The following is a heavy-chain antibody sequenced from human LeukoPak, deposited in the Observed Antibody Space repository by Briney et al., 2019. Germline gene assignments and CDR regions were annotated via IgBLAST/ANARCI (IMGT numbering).Heavy chain of an antibody. CDR1: GFTFSSYS. CDR2: IRSGGSIT. J-gene: IGHJ4*02. Sequence: PGGSLRLSCAASGFTFSSYSMNWVRQAPGKGLEWVSYIRSGGSITRYADYVKGRFTISGDNAKNSLYLQMNSLRAEDTAVYHCARVIWSGYYQIDYWGQGTLVTVSS. CDR3: ARVIWSGYYQIDY. D-gene: IGHD3-3*01. V-gene: IGHV3-48*01.